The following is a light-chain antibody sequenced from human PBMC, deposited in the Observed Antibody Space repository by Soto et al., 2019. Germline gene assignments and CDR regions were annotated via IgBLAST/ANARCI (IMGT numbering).Light chain of an antibody. V-gene: IGLV1-40*01. CDR2: GNR. CDR1: SSNIGAGYD. Sequence: QSVLTQPPSVSGAPGQRVTISCTGSSSNIGAGYDVRWYQQLPGTAPKLLIYGNRNRPSGVPDRFSGYKSGTAASLAINRLPAEDEDYYYCQSYDSRLGLVVFGRGTKVTVL. J-gene: IGLJ2*01. CDR3: QSYDSRLGLVV.